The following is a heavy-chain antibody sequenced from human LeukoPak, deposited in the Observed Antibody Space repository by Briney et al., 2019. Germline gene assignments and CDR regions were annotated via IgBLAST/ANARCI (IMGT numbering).Heavy chain of an antibody. CDR2: IIPIFGTA. V-gene: IGHV1-69*05. CDR1: GGTFSSYA. CDR3: ALDIMATIGQYNWFDP. D-gene: IGHD5-12*01. J-gene: IGHJ5*02. Sequence: ASVKVSCKASGGTFSSYAISWVRQAPGQGLEWMGRIIPIFGTANYAQKFQGRVTITTDESTSTAYMELSSLRSEDTAVYYCALDIMATIGQYNWFDPWGQGTLVTVSS.